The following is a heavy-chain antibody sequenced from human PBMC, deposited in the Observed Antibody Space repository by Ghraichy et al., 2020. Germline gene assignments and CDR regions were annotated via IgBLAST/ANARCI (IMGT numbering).Heavy chain of an antibody. CDR2: SHYSGST. V-gene: IGHV4-39*01. D-gene: IGHD2-21*01. CDR1: GGSISSSSYY. CDR3: AKASKGAYTGSDY. J-gene: IGHJ4*02. Sequence: SETLSLTCTVSGGSISSSSYYWGWIRQPPGKGLEWIGSSHYSGSTYYNPSLMSRVTISIDTSRNQFSLELRSVTAADTAVYYCAKASKGAYTGSDYWGQGTLVTVSS.